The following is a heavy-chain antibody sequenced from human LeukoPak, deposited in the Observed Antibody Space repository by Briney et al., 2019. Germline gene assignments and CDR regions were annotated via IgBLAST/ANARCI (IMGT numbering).Heavy chain of an antibody. CDR1: GGSISSSSYY. Sequence: TSETLSLTCTVSGGSISSSSYYWGWIRQPPGKGLEWIGSIYYSGSTYYNPSLKSRVTISVDTSKNQFSLKLSSVTAADTAVYYCARAHSSSSDFDYWGQGTLVTVSS. CDR2: IYYSGST. V-gene: IGHV4-39*07. CDR3: ARAHSSSSDFDY. J-gene: IGHJ4*02. D-gene: IGHD6-6*01.